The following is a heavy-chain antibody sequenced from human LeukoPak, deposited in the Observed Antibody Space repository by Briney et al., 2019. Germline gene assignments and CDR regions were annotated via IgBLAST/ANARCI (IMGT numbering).Heavy chain of an antibody. D-gene: IGHD6-19*01. Sequence: SETLSLTCTVSGGSISSSSYYWGWIRQPPGKGLEWIGSIYYSGSTYYNPSLKSRVTISVDTSKNQFSLKLSSVTAADTAVYYCARSWVAVAGTQSTGNWFDPWGQGTLVTVSS. CDR3: ARSWVAVAGTQSTGNWFDP. J-gene: IGHJ5*02. V-gene: IGHV4-39*01. CDR1: GGSISSSSYY. CDR2: IYYSGST.